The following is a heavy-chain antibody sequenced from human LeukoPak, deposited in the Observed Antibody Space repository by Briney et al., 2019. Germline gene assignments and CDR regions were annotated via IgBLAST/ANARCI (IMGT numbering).Heavy chain of an antibody. Sequence: GASLQISCKGSGSIFTSYWISWVRQLPGKGLEWMGRIDPSDSYTNYSPSFQGHVTISADKSISTAYLQWSSLKASDTAMYYCAIPVLGYCSGGSCRWAFDIWGQGTMVTVSS. V-gene: IGHV5-10-1*01. CDR2: IDPSDSYT. D-gene: IGHD2-15*01. J-gene: IGHJ3*02. CDR3: AIPVLGYCSGGSCRWAFDI. CDR1: GSIFTSYW.